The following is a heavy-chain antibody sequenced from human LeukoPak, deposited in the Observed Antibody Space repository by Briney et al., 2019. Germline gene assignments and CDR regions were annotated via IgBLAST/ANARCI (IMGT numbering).Heavy chain of an antibody. V-gene: IGHV4-59*01. Sequence: SETLSLTCTVSGGSISSYYWSWIRQPPGKGLEWIGYIYYSGSTNYNPSLKSRVTISVDTSKNQFSLKLSSVTAADTAVYYCARGGVVGYSYGFDYWGQETLVTVSS. CDR3: ARGGVVGYSYGFDY. CDR1: GGSISSYY. CDR2: IYYSGST. J-gene: IGHJ4*02. D-gene: IGHD5-18*01.